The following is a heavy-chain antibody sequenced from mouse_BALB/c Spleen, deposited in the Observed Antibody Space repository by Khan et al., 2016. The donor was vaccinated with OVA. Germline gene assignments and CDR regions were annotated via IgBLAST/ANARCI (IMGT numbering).Heavy chain of an antibody. CDR2: ISSGGDNT. J-gene: IGHJ3*01. Sequence: EVELVESGGGLVKPGGSLKLSCAASGFTFSSYTMSWVRQTPEKRLEWVATISSGGDNTYYPDSVKGRLTISRDNAKNNLYLQMSSLRSEDTASYYCARSNYGTFAYWGQGTLVTVSA. V-gene: IGHV5-9*03. CDR3: ARSNYGTFAY. CDR1: GFTFSSYT. D-gene: IGHD2-1*01.